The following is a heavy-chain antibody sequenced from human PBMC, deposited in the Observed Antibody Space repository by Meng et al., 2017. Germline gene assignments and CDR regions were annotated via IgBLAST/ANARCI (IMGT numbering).Heavy chain of an antibody. CDR1: GGTFSSYA. CDR3: ARAKQGGIVGATWYYFDY. J-gene: IGHJ4*02. V-gene: IGHV1-69*06. CDR2: IIPIFGTA. Sequence: SVKVSCKASGGTFSSYAISWVRQAPGQGLEWMGGIIPIFGTANYAQKFHGRVTITADKSSSTTYMELSSLRSEDTAVYYCARAKQGGIVGATWYYFDYWGQGTLVTVSS. D-gene: IGHD1-26*01.